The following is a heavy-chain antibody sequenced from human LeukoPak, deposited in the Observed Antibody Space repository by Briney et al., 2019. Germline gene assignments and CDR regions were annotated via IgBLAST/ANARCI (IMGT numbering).Heavy chain of an antibody. V-gene: IGHV3-11*06. CDR2: ISSSSRYT. J-gene: IGHJ6*02. D-gene: IGHD6-13*01. CDR1: GFTFSDYY. Sequence: GGSLRLSCAASGFTFSDYYMSWIRQAPGKGLEWVSYISSSSRYTNYADSVKGRFTISRDNAKNSLYLQMNSLRAEDTAVYYCARAVAAADLYYYYGMDVWGQGTTVTVSS. CDR3: ARAVAAADLYYYYGMDV.